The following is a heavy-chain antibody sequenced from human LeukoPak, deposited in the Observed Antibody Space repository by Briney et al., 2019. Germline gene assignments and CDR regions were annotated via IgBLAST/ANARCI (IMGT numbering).Heavy chain of an antibody. D-gene: IGHD2-8*01. CDR1: GGSISSTNW. CDR2: IFHSGGT. Sequence: SETLSLTCAVSGGSISSTNWWSWVRQPPGKGLEWIGEIFHSGGTNYNPSLKSRISLSVDKSQNQFSLKLNSLTAADTAVYYCAANGYYSIDVWGKGTTVTVSS. CDR3: AANGYYSIDV. V-gene: IGHV4-4*02. J-gene: IGHJ6*03.